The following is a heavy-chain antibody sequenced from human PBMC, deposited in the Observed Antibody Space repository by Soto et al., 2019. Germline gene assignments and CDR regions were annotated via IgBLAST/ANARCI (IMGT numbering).Heavy chain of an antibody. CDR1: GGSITTYY. CDR3: ARSTWNYYHY. J-gene: IGHJ4*02. CDR2: VYSSGST. D-gene: IGHD1-7*01. Sequence: SETLSLTCTVSGGSITTYYWSWIRQPPGKGLEWIGYVYSSGSTDYNPSLKSRVTISVDTSNNQFSLKLSSVTTADTAVYYCARSTWNYYHYWGQGTLVTVSS. V-gene: IGHV4-59*01.